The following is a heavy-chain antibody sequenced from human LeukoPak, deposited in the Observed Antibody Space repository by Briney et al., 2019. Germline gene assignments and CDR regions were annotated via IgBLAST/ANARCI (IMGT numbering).Heavy chain of an antibody. V-gene: IGHV4-34*01. CDR1: GGSFSGYY. D-gene: IGHD6-13*01. CDR3: ARRSSWYYYYYMDV. J-gene: IGHJ6*03. CDR2: INHSGST. Sequence: TSETLSLTCAVYGGSFSGYYWSWIRQPPGKGLEWIGEINHSGSTNYNPSLKSRVTISVDTSKNQFSLKLSSVTAADTAVYYCARRSSWYYYYYMDVWGKGTTVTVSS.